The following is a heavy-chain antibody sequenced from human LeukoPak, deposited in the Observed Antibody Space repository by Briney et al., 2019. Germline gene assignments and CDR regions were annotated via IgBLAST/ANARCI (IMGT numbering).Heavy chain of an antibody. CDR3: ARWLRGIADEDGVDV. D-gene: IGHD6-13*01. V-gene: IGHV3-11*01. CDR2: ITSRGSTI. Sequence: GGSLRLSCAASGFTLSDYYLPWIRQAPGKGLEWVSYITSRGSTIYHADSVKGRFTISRDNAKNSLYLQMSSLRAEDTAVYYCARWLRGIADEDGVDVWGQGTTVTVSS. J-gene: IGHJ6*02. CDR1: GFTLSDYY.